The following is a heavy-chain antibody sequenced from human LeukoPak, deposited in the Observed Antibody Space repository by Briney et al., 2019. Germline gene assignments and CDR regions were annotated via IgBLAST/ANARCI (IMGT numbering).Heavy chain of an antibody. CDR2: IYYSGST. CDR1: GGSISSSSYY. J-gene: IGHJ3*02. Sequence: PSETLSLTCTVSGGSISSSSYYWGWICQPPGKGLEWIGSIYYSGSTYYNPSLKSRVTISVDTSKNQFSLKLSSVTAADTAVYYCAGHPDAFDIWGQGTMVTVSS. V-gene: IGHV4-39*01. CDR3: AGHPDAFDI.